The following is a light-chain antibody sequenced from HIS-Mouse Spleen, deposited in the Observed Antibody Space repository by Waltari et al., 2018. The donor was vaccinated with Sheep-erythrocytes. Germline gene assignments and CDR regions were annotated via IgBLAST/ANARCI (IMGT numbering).Light chain of an antibody. Sequence: EIVMTQSPATLSVSPGERATLSCRASQSVSSNLAWYQQKPGQAPRLLIYGASTRATGSPARFSGIGSGTEFTLTISSMQSEDFAVYYCQQYNNWPPPYTFGQGTKLEIK. CDR3: QQYNNWPPPYT. V-gene: IGKV3-15*01. J-gene: IGKJ2*01. CDR1: QSVSSN. CDR2: GAS.